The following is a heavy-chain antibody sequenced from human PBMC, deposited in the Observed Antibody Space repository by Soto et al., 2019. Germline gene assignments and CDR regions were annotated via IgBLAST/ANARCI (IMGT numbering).Heavy chain of an antibody. CDR1: GFTFSNYA. V-gene: IGHV3-30-3*01. CDR3: ARDLGGSRVKMDV. Sequence: GGSLRLSCVASGFTFSNYAMHWVRQAPGKGLEWVAIVSYDGSTKYYKDSVKGRLTISRDNSKNTLYLQMTRLTAADTALYFCARDLGGSRVKMDVWGQGTTVTVSS. CDR2: VSYDGSTK. D-gene: IGHD6-13*01. J-gene: IGHJ6*02.